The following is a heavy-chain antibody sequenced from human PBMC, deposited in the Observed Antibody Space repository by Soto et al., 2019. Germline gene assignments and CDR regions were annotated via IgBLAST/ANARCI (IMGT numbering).Heavy chain of an antibody. J-gene: IGHJ4*02. D-gene: IGHD2-8*01. CDR1: GFTFSSYW. Sequence: GGSLRLSCAASGFTFSSYWMHWVCQAQGKGLVWVSRINPGGSITAYADSVKGRFTISRDNAKNTLYLQMNSLRGDDTAVYYCARVPTGKYGVWNYWGQGTQVTVSS. CDR3: ARVPTGKYGVWNY. CDR2: INPGGSIT. V-gene: IGHV3-74*01.